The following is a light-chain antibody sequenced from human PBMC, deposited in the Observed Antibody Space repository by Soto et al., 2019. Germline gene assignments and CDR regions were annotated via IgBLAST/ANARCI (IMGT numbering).Light chain of an antibody. V-gene: IGLV2-14*03. CDR3: SSFTSASTRI. J-gene: IGLJ1*01. CDR1: SSDIGAFNF. Sequence: QSALTQPASVSGSLGQSISIPCTGTSSDIGAFNFVSWYQQHPGKAPKVLIYGVTNRPSGVDYRFSGSKSGNTASLIISGLRPEDEADYYCSSFTSASTRIFGTGTKVTVL. CDR2: GVT.